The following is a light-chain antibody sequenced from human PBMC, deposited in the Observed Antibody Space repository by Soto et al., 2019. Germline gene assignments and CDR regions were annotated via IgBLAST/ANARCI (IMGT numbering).Light chain of an antibody. V-gene: IGKV1-5*03. J-gene: IGKJ2*01. Sequence: DIQMTHSPSTLSASVGDRVTITCRASQSISSWLAWYKQKPGKAPKLLIYKASSLESGVPSRFSGSGSGTEFTLTISSLQNDDFATYYCQQYNSYSYTFGQGTKLEIK. CDR3: QQYNSYSYT. CDR1: QSISSW. CDR2: KAS.